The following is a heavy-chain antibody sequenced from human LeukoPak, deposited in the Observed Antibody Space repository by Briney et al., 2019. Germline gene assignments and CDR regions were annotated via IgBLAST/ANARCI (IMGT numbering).Heavy chain of an antibody. Sequence: GGSLRLSCAASGFTFSSYWMSWVRQAPGKGREWVANIKQDGSEKYYVDSVKGRFTISRDNAKNSLYLQMNSLRAEDTAVYYCAVRGGGDYYYYGMDVWGQGTTVTVSS. CDR2: IKQDGSEK. J-gene: IGHJ6*02. CDR1: GFTFSSYW. CDR3: AVRGGGDYYYYGMDV. D-gene: IGHD3-10*01. V-gene: IGHV3-7*01.